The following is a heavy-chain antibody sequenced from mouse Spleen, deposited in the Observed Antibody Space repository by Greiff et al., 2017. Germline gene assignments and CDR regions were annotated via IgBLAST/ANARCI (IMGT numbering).Heavy chain of an antibody. CDR2: IYPGNSDT. V-gene: IGHV1-5*01. J-gene: IGHJ2*01. CDR1: GYTFTSYW. CDR3: ARHWDYFDY. Sequence: VQLQQSGTVLARPGASVKMSCKASGYTFTSYWMHWVHQRPGQGLEWIGAIYPGNSDTSYNQKFKGKATMTVDKSSSTAYMELARLTSEDSTNYYCARHWDYFDYWGQGTTLTVSS. D-gene: IGHD4-1*01.